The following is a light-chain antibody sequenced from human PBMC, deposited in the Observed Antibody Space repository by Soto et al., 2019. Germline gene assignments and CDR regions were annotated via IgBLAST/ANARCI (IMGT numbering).Light chain of an antibody. CDR3: QAYDSSLSVLYV. V-gene: IGLV1-40*01. J-gene: IGLJ1*01. CDR2: GNT. Sequence: QSVLTQPPSVSGAPGQRVTISCTGSISNIGAGYEVHWFQQLPGTAPKLLIYGNTNRPSGVPDRFSGSKSDTSASLAITGLQPEDEADYYCQAYDSSLSVLYVFGTGTKLTVL. CDR1: ISNIGAGYE.